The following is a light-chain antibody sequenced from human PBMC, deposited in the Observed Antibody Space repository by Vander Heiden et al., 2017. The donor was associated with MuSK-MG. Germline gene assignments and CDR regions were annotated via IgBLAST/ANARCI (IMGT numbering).Light chain of an antibody. CDR1: QFVSTW. CDR3: QEYGTYSQWA. J-gene: IGKJ1*01. CDR2: KAS. V-gene: IGKV1-5*03. Sequence: IPMTPSPSSRSASVGDRVTITCRASQFVSTWLSWYQQRPGKAPKLLIYKASTLETGVPSRFSGSGSGTDFSLTINGLQPDDFATYYCQEYGTYSQWAFGQGTKVEI.